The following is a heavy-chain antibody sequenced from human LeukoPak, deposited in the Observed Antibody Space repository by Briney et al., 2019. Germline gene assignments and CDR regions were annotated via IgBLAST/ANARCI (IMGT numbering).Heavy chain of an antibody. V-gene: IGHV1-69*13. CDR1: GGTFSIYG. D-gene: IGHD6-19*01. Sequence: SVKVSCKASGGTFSIYGISWVRQAPGQGLEWMGGIIPIFGTANYAQKFQGRVTITADESTSTAYMELSSLRSEDTAVYYCARAASIAVAGTLGYWGQGTLVTVSS. CDR2: IIPIFGTA. CDR3: ARAASIAVAGTLGY. J-gene: IGHJ4*02.